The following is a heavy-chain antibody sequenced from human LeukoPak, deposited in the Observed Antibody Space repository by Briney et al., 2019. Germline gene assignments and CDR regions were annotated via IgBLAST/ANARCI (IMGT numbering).Heavy chain of an antibody. D-gene: IGHD1-14*01. CDR2: ISSSSRTI. CDR3: ARDPEG. Sequence: GGSLRLSCAASGLTFSKYSMNWVRQAPGKGLEWVSYISSSSRTIYYADSVKGRFTISRDNAKNSLYLQMNSLRAEDTAVYYCARDPEGWGQGTLVTVSS. CDR1: GLTFSKYS. V-gene: IGHV3-48*01. J-gene: IGHJ4*02.